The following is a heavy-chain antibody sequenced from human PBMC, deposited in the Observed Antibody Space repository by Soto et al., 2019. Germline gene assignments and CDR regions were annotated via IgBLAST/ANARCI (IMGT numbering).Heavy chain of an antibody. D-gene: IGHD6-6*01. Sequence: GGSLRLSCAASGFTFDDYAMHWVRQAPGKGLEWVSGISWNSGSIGYADSVKGRFTISRDNAKNSLYLQMNSLRAEDTALYYCAKDLTGKLVPDSTLDYWGQGTLVTVSS. CDR3: AKDLTGKLVPDSTLDY. J-gene: IGHJ4*02. CDR1: GFTFDDYA. V-gene: IGHV3-9*01. CDR2: ISWNSGSI.